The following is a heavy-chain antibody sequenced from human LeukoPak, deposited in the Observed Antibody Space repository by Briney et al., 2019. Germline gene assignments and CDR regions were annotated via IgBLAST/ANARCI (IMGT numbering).Heavy chain of an antibody. Sequence: GVSLRLSCAASGFTFSSYAMSWVRQAPGKGLEWVSGISAGGASTYYADSVKGRLTISRDNSKNTLYLQMNSLRAEDTAVYYCANWRGDFRYFDYWGQGTLVTVSS. V-gene: IGHV3-23*01. CDR1: GFTFSSYA. CDR2: ISAGGAST. J-gene: IGHJ4*02. CDR3: ANWRGDFRYFDY. D-gene: IGHD2-21*02.